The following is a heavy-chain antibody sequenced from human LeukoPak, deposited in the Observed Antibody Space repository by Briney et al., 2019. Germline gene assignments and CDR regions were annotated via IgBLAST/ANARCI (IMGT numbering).Heavy chain of an antibody. J-gene: IGHJ4*02. D-gene: IGHD3-10*01. CDR3: ARVRVGAYDFEY. Sequence: GGSLRLSCAASGFTFSSYWMSWVRQAPGKGLEWVANIKVDGSEKYYVDSVKGRFTISRDNAKNALYLQMNSLRAEDTAVYYCARVRVGAYDFEYWGQGTLVTVSS. CDR2: IKVDGSEK. CDR1: GFTFSSYW. V-gene: IGHV3-7*01.